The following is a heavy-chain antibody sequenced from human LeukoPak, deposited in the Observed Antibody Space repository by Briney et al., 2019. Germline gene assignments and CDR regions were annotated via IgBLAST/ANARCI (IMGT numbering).Heavy chain of an antibody. CDR2: IYHSGST. CDR1: GGSISSSNW. J-gene: IGHJ4*02. D-gene: IGHD3-22*01. V-gene: IGHV4-4*02. Sequence: SETLSLTCAVSGGSISSSNWWSWVRPPPGKGLEWIGEIYHSGSTNYNPSLKSRVTISVDKSKNQFSLKLSSVTAADTAVYYCASSVTDSSGYRVSDYWGQGTLVTVSS. CDR3: ASSVTDSSGYRVSDY.